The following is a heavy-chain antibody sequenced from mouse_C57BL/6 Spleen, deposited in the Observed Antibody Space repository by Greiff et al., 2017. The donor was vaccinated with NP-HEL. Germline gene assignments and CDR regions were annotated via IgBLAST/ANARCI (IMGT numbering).Heavy chain of an antibody. CDR3: ARGYGSSYWYFDV. D-gene: IGHD1-1*01. J-gene: IGHJ1*03. CDR1: GFNIKNTY. V-gene: IGHV14-3*01. CDR2: IDPANGNT. Sequence: DVQLVESVAELVRPGASVKLSCTASGFNIKNTYMHWVKQRPEQGLEWIGRIDPANGNTKYAPKFQGKATITADTSSNTAYLQLSSLTSEDTAIYYCARGYGSSYWYFDVWGTGTTVTVSS.